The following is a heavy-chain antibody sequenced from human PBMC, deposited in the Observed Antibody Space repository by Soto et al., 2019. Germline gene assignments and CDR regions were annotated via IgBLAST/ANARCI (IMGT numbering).Heavy chain of an antibody. CDR3: ARCSGGSCYDPLPEYFQH. Sequence: PWGPLTLSCAASGFSCSSYSMNWVRQAPGKGLEWVSSISSSGSYIYYADSGKGRFTISRDNAKNSLYLQMNSLRAEDTAVYYCARCSGGSCYDPLPEYFQHWGQGTLVTVSS. D-gene: IGHD2-15*01. CDR1: GFSCSSYS. CDR2: ISSSGSYI. J-gene: IGHJ1*01. V-gene: IGHV3-21*01.